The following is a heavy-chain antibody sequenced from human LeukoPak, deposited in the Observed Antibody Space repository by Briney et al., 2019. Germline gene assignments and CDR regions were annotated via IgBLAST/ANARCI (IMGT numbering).Heavy chain of an antibody. CDR3: ARGSGLDDYGDFGRDY. Sequence: ASVKVSCKASGYTSTGYYMHWVRQAPGQGLEWMGRINPNSGGTNYAQKFQGRVTMTRDTSISTAYMELSRLRSDDTAVYYCARGSGLDDYGDFGRDYWGQGTLVTVSS. D-gene: IGHD4-17*01. CDR1: GYTSTGYY. V-gene: IGHV1-2*06. J-gene: IGHJ4*02. CDR2: INPNSGGT.